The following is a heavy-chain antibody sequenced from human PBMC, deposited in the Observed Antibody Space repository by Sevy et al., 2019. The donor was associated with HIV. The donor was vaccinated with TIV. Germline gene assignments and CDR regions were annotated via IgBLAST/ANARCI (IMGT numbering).Heavy chain of an antibody. Sequence: ASVKVSCKTSGYTFTGNYIHWVRQAPGQGLEWMGWINTNSSDTGTKYAQKFQGRVTMTRDRSINTVYMDLTRLSPDDTAVYYCAREGYDLWSGYSVSYFDHWGQGTLVTVSS. J-gene: IGHJ4*02. CDR1: GYTFTGNY. V-gene: IGHV1-2*02. CDR3: AREGYDLWSGYSVSYFDH. D-gene: IGHD3-3*01. CDR2: INTNSSDTGT.